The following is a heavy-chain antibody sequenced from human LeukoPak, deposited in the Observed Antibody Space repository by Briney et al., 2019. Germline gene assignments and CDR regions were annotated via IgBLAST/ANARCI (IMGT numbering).Heavy chain of an antibody. V-gene: IGHV5-51*04. CDR3: TRFTKMTNPDY. J-gene: IGHJ4*02. CDR1: GYTFISFW. Sequence: GESLKISCKGSGYTFISFWIGWVRQMPGKGPEWLGMIFPDDSDTRYSPSFQDQVTISVDKPLSTAYLHWSSLKASDTAMYYCTRFTKMTNPDYWGQGTQVTVSS. CDR2: IFPDDSDT.